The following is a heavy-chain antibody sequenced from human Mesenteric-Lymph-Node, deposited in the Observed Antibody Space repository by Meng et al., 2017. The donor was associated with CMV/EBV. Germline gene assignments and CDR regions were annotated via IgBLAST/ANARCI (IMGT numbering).Heavy chain of an antibody. V-gene: IGHV4-34*01. J-gene: IGHJ2*01. D-gene: IGHD6-13*01. CDR3: ASSRNYNSYSSSWFTFFDL. Sequence: SFSGHYWSWIRQPPEKGLEWVGEINHSGTTNYNPSLKSRVTISIDTSKNQFSLKLSSVAAADTAVYYCASSRNYNSYSSSWFTFFDLWGRGTLVTVSS. CDR2: INHSGTT. CDR1: SFSGHY.